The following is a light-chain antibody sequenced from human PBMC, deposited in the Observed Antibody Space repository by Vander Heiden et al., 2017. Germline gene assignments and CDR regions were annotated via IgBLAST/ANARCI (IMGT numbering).Light chain of an antibody. V-gene: IGLV2-11*01. Sequence: QSALTQPRSVSGSPGQSVTISCTGTSSDVGGYNYVSWYQQHPGKVPKLMIDDVSKLPSGVPDRFSCSKSGNPASLTISGLQAEDEADYYCCSYAGSYTLVFGGGTKLTVL. J-gene: IGLJ3*02. CDR1: SSDVGGYNY. CDR3: CSYAGSYTLV. CDR2: DVS.